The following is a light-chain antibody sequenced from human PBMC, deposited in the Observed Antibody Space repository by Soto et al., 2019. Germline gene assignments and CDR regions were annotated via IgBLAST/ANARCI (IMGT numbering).Light chain of an antibody. CDR2: GAS. CDR3: QQYGSSGT. V-gene: IGKV3-20*01. CDR1: QSVSNNY. Sequence: EIVLTQSPGTLSLSPGERATLSCRASQSVSNNYLSWYQQKPGQAPRPLIYGASNRATGIPDRFSGSGSGTDFTLTISRLEPEDCAVYYCQQYGSSGTFGQGTKVDIK. J-gene: IGKJ1*01.